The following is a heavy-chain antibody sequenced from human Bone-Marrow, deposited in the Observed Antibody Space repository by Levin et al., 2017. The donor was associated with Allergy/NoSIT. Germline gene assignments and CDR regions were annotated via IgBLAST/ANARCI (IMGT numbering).Heavy chain of an antibody. V-gene: IGHV3-23*01. CDR2: ISGSGDST. CDR3: AKDPHYDYWSGWPNLFDP. J-gene: IGHJ5*02. CDR1: GFGFRDYA. Sequence: GESLMISCVASGFGFRDYAMSWVRQAPGKGLEWVSGISGSGDSTYYTDSVKGRFTISRDNLENTLYLQMGDVRAEDTAFYYCAKDPHYDYWSGWPNLFDPWGQGTLVTVSS. D-gene: IGHD3-3*01.